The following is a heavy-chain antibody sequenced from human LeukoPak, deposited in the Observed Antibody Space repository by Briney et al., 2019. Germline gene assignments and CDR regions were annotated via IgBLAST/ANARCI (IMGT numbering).Heavy chain of an antibody. CDR1: GDSISTSSYY. CDR2: IYYSGST. Sequence: PSETLSLTCTVSGDSISTSSYYWGWIRQPPGKGLEWLGSIYYSGSTYYNPSLKSRVTISVDASKNQFSLNLYSVTAADTAVVYCARSYYYDYRQIDYWGQGTLVTVSS. D-gene: IGHD3-22*01. V-gene: IGHV4-39*01. J-gene: IGHJ4*02. CDR3: ARSYYYDYRQIDY.